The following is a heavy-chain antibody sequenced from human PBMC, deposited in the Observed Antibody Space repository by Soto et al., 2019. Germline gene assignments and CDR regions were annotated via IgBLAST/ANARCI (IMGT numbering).Heavy chain of an antibody. V-gene: IGHV1-18*04. J-gene: IGHJ5*01. CDR2: ISGKNGTT. D-gene: IGHD2-2*01. Sequence: ASVKVSCKAPGYTVAHHGISWVRQAPGAHLDGLGWISGKNGTTNYAPKMQVRATMTIDTSTDTAYMDVRSLTSDETAVYFFARDVKYFRIIGNWFDSWGQGTMVTVSS. CDR3: ARDVKYFRIIGNWFDS. CDR1: GYTVAHHG.